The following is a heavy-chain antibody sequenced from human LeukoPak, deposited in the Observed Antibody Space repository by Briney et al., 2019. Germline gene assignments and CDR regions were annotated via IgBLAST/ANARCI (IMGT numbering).Heavy chain of an antibody. V-gene: IGHV4-59*08. CDR1: GGSISSYY. J-gene: IGHJ6*03. CDR3: ARGTGDPYYMDV. D-gene: IGHD7-27*01. Sequence: PSETLSLTCTVSGGSISSYYWSWIRQPPGKGLEWMGYISYSGSTNYNPSLKSRVTISVDASKNQFSLKVSSVTAADTAVYYCARGTGDPYYMDVWGKGTTVTVSS. CDR2: ISYSGST.